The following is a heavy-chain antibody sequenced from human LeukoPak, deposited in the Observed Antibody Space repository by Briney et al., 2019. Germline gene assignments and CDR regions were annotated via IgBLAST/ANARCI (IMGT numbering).Heavy chain of an antibody. J-gene: IGHJ6*04. Sequence: GGSLRLSCTASGFIFSTSWMTWVRQAPGKGLEWVANINLDGSEKYYVDSVKGRFTISRDNAKNSLYLQMNSLRAEDTAVYYCAELGITMIGGVWGKGTTVTISS. V-gene: IGHV3-7*01. CDR1: GFIFSTSW. CDR2: INLDGSEK. D-gene: IGHD3-10*02. CDR3: AELGITMIGGV.